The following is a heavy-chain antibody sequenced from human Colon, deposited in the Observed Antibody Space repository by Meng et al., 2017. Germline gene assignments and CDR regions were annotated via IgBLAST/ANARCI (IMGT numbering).Heavy chain of an antibody. D-gene: IGHD7-27*01. CDR3: ARDSGWGSLDY. CDR1: GFTFSDSW. CDR2: IDPDGTVK. V-gene: IGHV3-7*01. J-gene: IGHJ4*02. Sequence: GGSLRLSCTPSGFTFSDSWMTWVRQAPGKGLEWVGNIDPDGTVKYYVDSVKGRFTFSRDNAKNSLFLQMNSLRAEDTAVYYCARDSGWGSLDYWGQGTLVTVSS.